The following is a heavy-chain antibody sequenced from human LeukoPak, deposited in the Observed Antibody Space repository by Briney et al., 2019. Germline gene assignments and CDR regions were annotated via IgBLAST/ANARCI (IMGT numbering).Heavy chain of an antibody. Sequence: ASVKVSCKASGYTFTNYYMHWVRQAPGQGLEWMRMISPSGASTSYAQKFQGRVTMTRDVSTSTVYMELSSLRSEDTAVYYCARHTTGYNSPRDSFNIWGQGTMVTVSS. D-gene: IGHD1-1*01. CDR2: ISPSGAST. V-gene: IGHV1-46*01. CDR1: GYTFTNYY. J-gene: IGHJ3*02. CDR3: ARHTTGYNSPRDSFNI.